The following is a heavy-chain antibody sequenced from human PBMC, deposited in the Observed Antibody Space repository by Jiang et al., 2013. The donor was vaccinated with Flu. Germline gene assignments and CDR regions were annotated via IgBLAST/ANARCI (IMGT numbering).Heavy chain of an antibody. D-gene: IGHD2-2*01. J-gene: IGHJ5*02. Sequence: GSSVKVSCKASGGTFSSYAISWVRQAPGQGLEWMGGIIPIFGTANYAQKFQGRVTITADESTSTAYMELSSLRSEDTAVYYCARDPVVPAAYNNWFDPWGQGTLVTVSS. V-gene: IGHV1-69*01. CDR3: ARDPVVPAAYNNWFDP. CDR2: IIPIFGTA. CDR1: GGTFSSYA.